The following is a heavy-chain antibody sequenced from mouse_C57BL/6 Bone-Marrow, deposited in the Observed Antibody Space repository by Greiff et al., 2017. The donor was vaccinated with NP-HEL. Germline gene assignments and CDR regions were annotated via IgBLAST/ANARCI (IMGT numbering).Heavy chain of an antibody. V-gene: IGHV1-82*01. CDR3: ANLLLRDY. CDR1: GYAFSSSW. D-gene: IGHD1-1*01. Sequence: VQLQQSGPELVKPGASVKISCKASGYAFSSSWMNWVKQRPGKGLEWIGRIYPGDGDTNYNGKFKGKATLTADKSSSTAYMQLSSLTSEDSAVYFCANLLLRDYWGQGTTLTVSS. J-gene: IGHJ2*01. CDR2: IYPGDGDT.